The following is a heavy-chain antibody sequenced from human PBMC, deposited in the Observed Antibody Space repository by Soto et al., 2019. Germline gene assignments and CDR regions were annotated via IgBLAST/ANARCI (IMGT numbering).Heavy chain of an antibody. CDR2: IIPIFGTA. D-gene: IGHD3-10*01. CDR1: GGTFSSYA. J-gene: IGHJ6*02. CDR3: ARGIDYYGSGSYPYGMDV. Sequence: SVKVSCKASGGTFSSYAISWVRQAPGQGLEWIGGIIPIFGTANYAQKFQGRVTITADESTSTAYMELSSLRSEDTAVYYCARGIDYYGSGSYPYGMDVWGQGTTVTVSS. V-gene: IGHV1-69*13.